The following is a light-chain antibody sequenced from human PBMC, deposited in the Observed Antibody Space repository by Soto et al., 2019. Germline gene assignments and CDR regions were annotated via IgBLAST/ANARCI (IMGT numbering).Light chain of an antibody. CDR1: QSISSW. Sequence: DIQMTQSPSTLPASVGDRVTITCRASQSISSWLAWFQQKPGKAPKLLIYDASTLESGVPSRFSGSGSGTEFTLTISSLQPDDFATYYCQQYNYYRTFGQGTKVDIK. CDR3: QQYNYYRT. V-gene: IGKV1-5*01. J-gene: IGKJ1*01. CDR2: DAS.